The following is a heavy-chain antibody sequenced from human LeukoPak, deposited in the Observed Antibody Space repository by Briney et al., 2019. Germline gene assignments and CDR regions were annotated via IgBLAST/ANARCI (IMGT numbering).Heavy chain of an antibody. Sequence: GGSLRLSCAASGFTVSSNYMSWVRQAPGKGLEWVSVIYSGGSTYYADSVKGRFTISRDNSKNTLYLQMNSLRAEDTAVYYCARDWTGGFGELINDAFDIWGQGTMVTVSS. V-gene: IGHV3-66*01. D-gene: IGHD3-10*01. CDR2: IYSGGST. CDR1: GFTVSSNY. CDR3: ARDWTGGFGELINDAFDI. J-gene: IGHJ3*02.